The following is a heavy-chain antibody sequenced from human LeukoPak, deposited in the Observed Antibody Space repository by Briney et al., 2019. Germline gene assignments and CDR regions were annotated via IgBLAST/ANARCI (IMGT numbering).Heavy chain of an antibody. Sequence: GASVKVSCKASGYTFTSYGISWVRQAPGQGLEWMGWINPKTGATNYAQKFPGRVTMTRDTSSGTVYMELSRLKYDDTAIYYCARLAAATPPAWFDPWGQGTLVTVSS. CDR1: GYTFTSYG. CDR3: ARLAAATPPAWFDP. D-gene: IGHD6-13*01. CDR2: INPKTGAT. V-gene: IGHV1-2*02. J-gene: IGHJ5*02.